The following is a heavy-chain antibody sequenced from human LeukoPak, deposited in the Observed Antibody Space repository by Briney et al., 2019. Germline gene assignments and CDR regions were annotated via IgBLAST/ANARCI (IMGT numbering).Heavy chain of an antibody. V-gene: IGHV3-21*01. Sequence: GGSLRFSCSASRFTFSTMNWVRQAPGKGLEWVSSIDPSSTYIYYADSVKGRFTISRDNAQNSLYLQMNSLRAEDTAVYYCTRGSYGDYEYWGQGTLVTVSS. D-gene: IGHD4-17*01. CDR1: RFTFST. J-gene: IGHJ4*02. CDR2: IDPSSTYI. CDR3: TRGSYGDYEY.